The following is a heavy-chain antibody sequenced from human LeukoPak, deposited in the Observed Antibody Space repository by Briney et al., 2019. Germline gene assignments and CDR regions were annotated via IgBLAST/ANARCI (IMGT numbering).Heavy chain of an antibody. CDR1: GYTFTSDG. Sequence: ASVKVSCKDSGYTFTSDGISCERQAPGQGLEWMGWISAYNGNTNYAQKLQGRVTMTTVTSTSTAYMELRSLRSDDTAVYYCAREVWFGELSERTLDEWGQGTLVTVSS. CDR2: ISAYNGNT. CDR3: AREVWFGELSERTLDE. J-gene: IGHJ4*02. D-gene: IGHD3-10*01. V-gene: IGHV1-18*01.